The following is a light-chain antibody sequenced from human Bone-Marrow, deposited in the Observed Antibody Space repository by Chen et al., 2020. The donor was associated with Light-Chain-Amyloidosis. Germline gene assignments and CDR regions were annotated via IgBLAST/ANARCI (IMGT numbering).Light chain of an antibody. CDR3: QVWDRSSDRPV. V-gene: IGLV3-21*02. CDR2: DDS. J-gene: IGLJ3*02. CDR1: NIGSTS. Sequence: SYVLTQPSSVSVAPGQTAMIACGGNNIGSTSVHWSQQTPGQAPLLVVYDDSDRPSGIPERLSGSNSGNTATLTISRVEAGDEADYYCQVWDRSSDRPVFGGGTKLTVL.